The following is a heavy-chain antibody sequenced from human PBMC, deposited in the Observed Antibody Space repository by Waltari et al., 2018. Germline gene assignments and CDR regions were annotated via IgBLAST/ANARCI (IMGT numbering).Heavy chain of an antibody. J-gene: IGHJ4*02. V-gene: IGHV4-34*01. CDR2: INHSGST. Sequence: QVQLQQWGAGLLKPSETLSLTCAVYGGSFSGYYWSWIRQPPGKGLEWIGEINHSGSTNYNPSLKSRVTISVDTSKNQFSLKLSSVTAADTAVYYCARGWVGDGYNPALDYWGQGTLVTVSS. CDR1: GGSFSGYY. D-gene: IGHD5-12*01. CDR3: ARGWVGDGYNPALDY.